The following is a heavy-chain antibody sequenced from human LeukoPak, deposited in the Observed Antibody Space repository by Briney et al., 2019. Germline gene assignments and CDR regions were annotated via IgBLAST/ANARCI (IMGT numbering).Heavy chain of an antibody. J-gene: IGHJ4*02. CDR2: IGGST. D-gene: IGHD2-2*01. CDR3: ATLEASSTVY. Sequence: PGGSLRLSCAASGFTFSSYAMIWVRQAPGKGLEWVSAIGGSTYYADSVRGRFTISRDNSKNTLYLQMNSLRAEDTAVYYCATLEASSTVYWGQGTLVTVSS. CDR1: GFTFSSYA. V-gene: IGHV3-23*01.